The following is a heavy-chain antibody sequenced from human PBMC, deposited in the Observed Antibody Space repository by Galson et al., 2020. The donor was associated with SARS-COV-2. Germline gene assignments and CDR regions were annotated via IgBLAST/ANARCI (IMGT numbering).Heavy chain of an antibody. Sequence: SETLSLTCAVYGGSFSDYYWTWIRQPPGKGREGIGNINYRGNTNYNPSLKSRVTISVDTSRNQFSLKVRSVTAADTAVYYCARGAPGYWGQGTLVTVSS. V-gene: IGHV4-34*01. CDR2: INYRGNT. CDR3: ARGAPGY. J-gene: IGHJ4*02. CDR1: GGSFSDYY.